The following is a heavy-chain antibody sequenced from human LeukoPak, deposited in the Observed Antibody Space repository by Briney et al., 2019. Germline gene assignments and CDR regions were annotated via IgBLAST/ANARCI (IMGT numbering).Heavy chain of an antibody. J-gene: IGHJ4*02. CDR2: INPNSGGT. D-gene: IGHD6-13*01. Sequence: ASVKVSCRTSGYTFAGYFVHWVRQAPGQGLEWMGWINPNSGGTNYTQNFQGRVTITRDTSINTAYMELSSLKSDDTAVYYCARGEGSSWFDYWGQGTLVTVSS. CDR1: GYTFAGYF. V-gene: IGHV1-2*02. CDR3: ARGEGSSWFDY.